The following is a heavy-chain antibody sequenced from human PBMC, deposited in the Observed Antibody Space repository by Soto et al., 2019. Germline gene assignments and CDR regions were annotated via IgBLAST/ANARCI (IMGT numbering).Heavy chain of an antibody. CDR3: ARHLPDQWNYLVY. D-gene: IGHD2-8*01. V-gene: IGHV4-59*08. J-gene: IGHJ4*02. CDR2: VHYSGDS. Sequence: QVQLQESCPGLVKPSETVSLTCTVSGESIKRYYWSWVRQPPGKGLEWIGNVHYSGDSCYRPSLESRVTISLDASNNQFSLRLRSVTAADTAVYFCARHLPDQWNYLVYWGQGTLVTASS. CDR1: GESIKRYY.